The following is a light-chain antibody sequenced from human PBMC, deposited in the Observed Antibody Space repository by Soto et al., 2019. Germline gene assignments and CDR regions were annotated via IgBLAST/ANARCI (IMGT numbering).Light chain of an antibody. CDR2: YAS. Sequence: DIQMTQSPSTLSASVGDRVTITCRASQSISSWLAWYQQKPGKAPKLLIYYASSLESGVPSRFSGSGSGTEFTLTISSLQPDDFATYYCQQYSSYVWTFGQGTKVEIK. J-gene: IGKJ1*01. V-gene: IGKV1-5*01. CDR1: QSISSW. CDR3: QQYSSYVWT.